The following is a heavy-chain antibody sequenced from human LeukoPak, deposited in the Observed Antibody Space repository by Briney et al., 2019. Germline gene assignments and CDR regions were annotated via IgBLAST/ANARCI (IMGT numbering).Heavy chain of an antibody. CDR1: GGTFSSYT. J-gene: IGHJ4*02. D-gene: IGHD3-3*01. CDR3: ARVDDVTIFGVVIPRIPDY. Sequence: SVKVSCKASGGTFSSYTISWVRQAPGQGLEWMGRIIPILGIANYAQKFQGRVTITADKSTSTAYMELSSLRSEDTAVYYCARVDDVTIFGVVIPRIPDYWGQGTLVTVSS. V-gene: IGHV1-69*02. CDR2: IIPILGIA.